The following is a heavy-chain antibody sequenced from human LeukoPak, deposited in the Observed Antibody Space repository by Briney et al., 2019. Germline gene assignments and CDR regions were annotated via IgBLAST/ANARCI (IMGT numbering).Heavy chain of an antibody. D-gene: IGHD2-21*02. CDR1: GFTFSSYG. CDR3: ARGCGGDCYGNLQH. CDR2: IWYDGRNK. J-gene: IGHJ1*01. V-gene: IGHV3-33*01. Sequence: GGSLRLSCVASGFTFSSYGMHWVRQAPGKGLEWVAVIWYDGRNKYYGDSVKGRFTISRDNSKNTLYLQMNSLRAEDTAVYYCARGCGGDCYGNLQHWGQGTLVTVSS.